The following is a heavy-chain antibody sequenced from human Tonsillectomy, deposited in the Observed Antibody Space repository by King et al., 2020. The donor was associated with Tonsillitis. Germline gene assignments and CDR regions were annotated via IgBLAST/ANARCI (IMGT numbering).Heavy chain of an antibody. Sequence: VQLVESGGGVVQPGGSLRLSCAPSGFTVNDYGMSRIRQAPGKGLEWVAYIRADGTNKYYADSVTGRFTISRDNSRNKLYLQMNSLRTEDTAVYYCAKRHHDSSGYYSGFDSWGQGTLVTVSS. CDR3: AKRHHDSSGYYSGFDS. J-gene: IGHJ4*02. D-gene: IGHD3-22*01. CDR1: GFTVNDYG. CDR2: IRADGTNK. V-gene: IGHV3-30*02.